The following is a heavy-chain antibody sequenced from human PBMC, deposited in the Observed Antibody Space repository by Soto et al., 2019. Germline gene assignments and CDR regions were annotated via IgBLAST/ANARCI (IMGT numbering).Heavy chain of an antibody. CDR1: GGSISSSNW. Sequence: QVQLQESGPGLVKPSGTLSLTCAVSGGSISSSNWWSWVRQPPGKGLEWIGKIYHSESTNYNPSLKSRVTISVDKSTNRFSLKPSSVTAAGTAVYYCARVYMVRGTIIRYFAYWGQGTLVTVSS. J-gene: IGHJ4*02. CDR2: IYHSEST. D-gene: IGHD3-10*01. V-gene: IGHV4-4*02. CDR3: ARVYMVRGTIIRYFAY.